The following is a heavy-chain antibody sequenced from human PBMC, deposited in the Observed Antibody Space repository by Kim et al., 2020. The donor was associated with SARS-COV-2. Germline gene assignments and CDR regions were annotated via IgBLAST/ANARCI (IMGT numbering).Heavy chain of an antibody. CDR3: ARDNIVVVPAAIQGYTIYYYYMDV. CDR1: GFTFSSYS. D-gene: IGHD2-2*01. Sequence: GGSLRLSCAASGFTFSSYSMNWVRQAPGKGLEWVSSISSSSSYIYYADSVKGRFTISRDNAKNSLYLQMNSLRAEDTAVYYCARDNIVVVPAAIQGYTIYYYYMDVWGKGTTVTVSS. J-gene: IGHJ6*03. V-gene: IGHV3-21*01. CDR2: ISSSSSYI.